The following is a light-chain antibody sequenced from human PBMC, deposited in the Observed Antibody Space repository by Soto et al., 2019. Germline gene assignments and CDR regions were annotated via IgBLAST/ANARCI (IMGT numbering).Light chain of an antibody. V-gene: IGKV3-11*01. CDR1: LSVSRY. CDR3: QHRSDWPPRRT. Sequence: EIVLTQSPATLSLSPGERATLSCGSSLSVSRYLAWYQQKPGQAPRLLIYDASYRATGIPARFSGSGSGTDFTLTNSSLEHEDLAVYYCQHRSDWPPRRTFGGWTKVAIK. CDR2: DAS. J-gene: IGKJ4*01.